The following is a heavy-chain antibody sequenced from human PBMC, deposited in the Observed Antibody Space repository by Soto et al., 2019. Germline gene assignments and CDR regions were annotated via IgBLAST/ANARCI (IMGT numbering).Heavy chain of an antibody. Sequence: QVQLVQSGAEVKKPGASVKVSCKASGYTFNSYAMHWVRQAPGQRLEWMGWINAGNGNTKYSQKFQGRVTITRDTSASTAYMELSSLRSEDTAVYYCARVFVPAAMPRYYYGMDVWGQGTTVTVSS. D-gene: IGHD2-2*01. V-gene: IGHV1-3*01. CDR2: INAGNGNT. CDR3: ARVFVPAAMPRYYYGMDV. CDR1: GYTFNSYA. J-gene: IGHJ6*02.